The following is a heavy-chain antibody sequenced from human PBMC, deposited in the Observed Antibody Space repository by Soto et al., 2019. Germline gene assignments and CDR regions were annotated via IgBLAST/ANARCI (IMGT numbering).Heavy chain of an antibody. V-gene: IGHV3-33*01. D-gene: IGHD3-10*01. J-gene: IGHJ6*02. CDR1: GFTFSNYG. CDR2: ILNDGSNR. Sequence: QVQLVESGGGVVQPGRSLRLSCAASGFTFSNYGMHWVRQAPGKGLEWVAVILNDGSNRYHADSVKDRFTISRDNSKNTLYLKMNSLRAAGTAVYYCARDDEYSGNGMDVWGQGTTVTVS. CDR3: ARDDEYSGNGMDV.